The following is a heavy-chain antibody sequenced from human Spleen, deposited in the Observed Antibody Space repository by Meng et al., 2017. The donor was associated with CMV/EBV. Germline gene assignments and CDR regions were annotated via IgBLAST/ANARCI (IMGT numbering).Heavy chain of an antibody. V-gene: IGHV1-2*02. D-gene: IGHD2-8*01. Sequence: ASVKVSCKASGYTFTGYYMHWVRQAPGQGLEWMGWINPNSGGTNYAQKFQGRVTMTRDTSISTAYMELSRLRSDDTAVYYCARDPAGYCADGVCRAMADWGQGTLVTVSS. CDR1: GYTFTGYY. CDR3: ARDPAGYCADGVCRAMAD. J-gene: IGHJ4*02. CDR2: INPNSGGT.